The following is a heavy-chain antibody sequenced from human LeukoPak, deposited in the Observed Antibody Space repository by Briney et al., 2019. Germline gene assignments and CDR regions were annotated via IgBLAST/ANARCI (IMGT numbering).Heavy chain of an antibody. CDR2: ITGSSDKT. V-gene: IGHV3-23*01. CDR3: AKDLSTSWQIDY. Sequence: GGSLRLSCATSGFTLSSYAMNWVRQAPGKGLEWASGITGSSDKTFYADSVKGRFTISRDSSKNTMYLQMNSLRGEDYAVYYCAKDLSTSWQIDYWGQGTLVTVSS. J-gene: IGHJ4*02. D-gene: IGHD6-13*01. CDR1: GFTLSSYA.